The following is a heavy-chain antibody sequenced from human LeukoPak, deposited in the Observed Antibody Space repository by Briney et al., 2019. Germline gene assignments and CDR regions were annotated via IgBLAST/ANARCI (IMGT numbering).Heavy chain of an antibody. D-gene: IGHD5/OR15-5a*01. J-gene: IGHJ5*01. CDR1: GFSFNIYA. CDR2: IGSGSVDK. V-gene: IGHV3-23*01. Sequence: QTGGSLRLSCAASGFSFNIYAMGWVRQAPGKRLEWVSVIGSGSVDKHYADTVRGRFDISRDNSKNRLFLQMNSLRVEDSGVYYCAKSVPLTALDSWGQGTLVTVSS. CDR3: AKSVPLTALDS.